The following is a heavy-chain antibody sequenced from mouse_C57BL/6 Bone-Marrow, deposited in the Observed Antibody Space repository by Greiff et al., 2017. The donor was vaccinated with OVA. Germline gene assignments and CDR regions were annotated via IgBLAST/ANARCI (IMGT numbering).Heavy chain of an antibody. CDR2: IRNKANGYTT. CDR3: ARYRGYFDC. CDR1: GFTFTDYY. V-gene: IGHV7-3*01. Sequence: EVKLEESGGGLVQPGGSLSLSCAASGFTFTDYYMSWVRQPPGKALEWLGFIRNKANGYTTEYSASVKGRFTISRDNSQSILYLQMNALRAEDSATYYCARYRGYFDCWGQGTTLTVAS. J-gene: IGHJ2*01.